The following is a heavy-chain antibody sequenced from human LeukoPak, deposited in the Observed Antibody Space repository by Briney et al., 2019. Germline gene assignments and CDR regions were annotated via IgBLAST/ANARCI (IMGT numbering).Heavy chain of an antibody. CDR3: ARGADSGYSSDN. CDR2: INSDGRST. J-gene: IGHJ4*02. CDR1: GFTFSNYW. Sequence: GGSLRLSCAASGFTFSNYWMHWVRQAPGKGLVWVSRINSDGRSTNYADSVKGRFTISRDNAKNTLYLQMNSLRAEDTAVYYCARGADSGYSSDNWGQGTLVTVSS. D-gene: IGHD3-9*01. V-gene: IGHV3-74*01.